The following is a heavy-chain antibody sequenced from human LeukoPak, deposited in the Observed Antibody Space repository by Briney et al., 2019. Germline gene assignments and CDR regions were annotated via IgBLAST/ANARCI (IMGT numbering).Heavy chain of an antibody. CDR2: IIPIFGTA. V-gene: IGHV1-69*06. CDR3: ARVAAEVVGVPGPIGFGWLRRDYYYMDV. Sequence: ASVKVSCKASGGNFSSYAISWVRQAPGQGLEWMGGIIPIFGTANYAQKFQGRVTITADKSTSTAYMELSSLRSEDTAVYYCARVAAEVVGVPGPIGFGWLRRDYYYMDVWGKGTTVTVSS. CDR1: GGNFSSYA. J-gene: IGHJ6*03. D-gene: IGHD2-2*02.